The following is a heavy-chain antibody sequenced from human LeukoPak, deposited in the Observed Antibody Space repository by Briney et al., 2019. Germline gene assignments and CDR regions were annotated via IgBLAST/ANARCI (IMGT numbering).Heavy chain of an antibody. J-gene: IGHJ4*02. Sequence: GGSLRLSCAASGVTFSDYAMTWVRQAPGKGLEWVSSISASSTYIYYADSVKGRFTISRDNAKNSLYLQMNSLRAEDTAVYYCANSVRGVIVRGFDHWGQGTLVTVSS. D-gene: IGHD3-10*02. CDR2: ISASSTYI. V-gene: IGHV3-21*01. CDR1: GVTFSDYA. CDR3: ANSVRGVIVRGFDH.